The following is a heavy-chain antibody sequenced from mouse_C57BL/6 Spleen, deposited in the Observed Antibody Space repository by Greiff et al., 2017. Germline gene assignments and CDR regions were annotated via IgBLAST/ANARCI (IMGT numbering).Heavy chain of an antibody. V-gene: IGHV3-1*01. CDR1: GYSITSGYD. CDR2: ISYSGST. Sequence: EVKLVESGPGMVKPSQSLSLTCTVTGYSITSGYDWHWIRHFPGNKLEWMGYISYSGSTNYNPSLKSRISITHDTSKNHFFLKLNSVTTEDTATYYCAREGDYYVSSCVAWFAYWGDVTLVSVSA. J-gene: IGHJ3*01. CDR3: AREGDYYVSSCVAWFAY. D-gene: IGHD1-1*01.